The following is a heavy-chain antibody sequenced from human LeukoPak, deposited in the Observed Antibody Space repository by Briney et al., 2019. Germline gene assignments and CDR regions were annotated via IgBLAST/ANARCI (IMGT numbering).Heavy chain of an antibody. CDR2: IQQDGSEK. CDR3: ARSVGLYYYDSSGYFDY. D-gene: IGHD3-22*01. J-gene: IGHJ4*02. V-gene: IGHV3-7*01. Sequence: GGSLRLSCAASGFTFSTYWMSWVRQAPGKGLEWVANIQQDGSEKYNVDSVKGRFTISRDNAKNSLFLQMDSLRAEDTAMYYCARSVGLYYYDSSGYFDYWGRGTLVTVSS. CDR1: GFTFSTYW.